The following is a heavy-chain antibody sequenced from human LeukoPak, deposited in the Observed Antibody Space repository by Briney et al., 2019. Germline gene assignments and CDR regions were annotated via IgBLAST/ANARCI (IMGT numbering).Heavy chain of an antibody. Sequence: GGSLRLSCAASGFTFSSYGMHWVRQAPGKGLEWVAFIRYDGSNKYFAESVKGRFTISRDSAKNSLYLQMNSLRAEDTAVYYCAREMDYYDSRPIDYWGQGTLVTVSS. D-gene: IGHD3-22*01. V-gene: IGHV3-30*02. CDR1: GFTFSSYG. J-gene: IGHJ4*02. CDR3: AREMDYYDSRPIDY. CDR2: IRYDGSNK.